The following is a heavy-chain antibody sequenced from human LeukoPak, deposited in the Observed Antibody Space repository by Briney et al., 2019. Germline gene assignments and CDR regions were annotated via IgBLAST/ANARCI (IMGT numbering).Heavy chain of an antibody. Sequence: GTSVKVSCKASGFTFTSSAVQWVRQARGQRLEWIGWIVVGSGNTNYARKFQERVTITRDMSTSTAYMELSSLRSEDTAVYYCAADRGTVVTEYYYYGMDVWGQGTTVTVSS. V-gene: IGHV1-58*01. CDR3: AADRGTVVTEYYYYGMDV. J-gene: IGHJ6*02. D-gene: IGHD2-21*02. CDR1: GFTFTSSA. CDR2: IVVGSGNT.